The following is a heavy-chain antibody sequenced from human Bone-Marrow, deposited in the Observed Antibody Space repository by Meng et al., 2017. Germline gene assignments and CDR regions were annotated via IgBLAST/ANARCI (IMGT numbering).Heavy chain of an antibody. CDR1: GGTFSSYA. CDR3: ASLAIFGVVIRDY. CDR2: INPNSGGT. V-gene: IGHV1-2*06. Sequence: QGQPVELGAGVKKPGSSGKVSCKASGGTFSSYAISWVRQAPGQGLEWMGRINPNSGGTNYAQKFQGRVTMTRDTSISTAYMELSRLRSDDTAVYYCASLAIFGVVIRDYWGQGTLVTVSS. J-gene: IGHJ4*02. D-gene: IGHD3-3*01.